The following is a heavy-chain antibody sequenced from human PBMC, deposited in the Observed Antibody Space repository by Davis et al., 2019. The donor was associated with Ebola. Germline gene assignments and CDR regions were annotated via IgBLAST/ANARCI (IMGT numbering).Heavy chain of an antibody. CDR1: GYTFTGYY. CDR3: ARDRRYCSSTSCYTFYYYYYYMNV. Sequence: ASVKVSCKASGYTFTGYYMHWVRQAPGQGLEWMGWINPNSGGTNYAQKFQGRVTMTRDTSISTAYMELSRLRSDDTAVYYCARDRRYCSSTSCYTFYYYYYYMNVWGKGTTVTVSS. V-gene: IGHV1-2*02. CDR2: INPNSGGT. D-gene: IGHD2-2*02. J-gene: IGHJ6*03.